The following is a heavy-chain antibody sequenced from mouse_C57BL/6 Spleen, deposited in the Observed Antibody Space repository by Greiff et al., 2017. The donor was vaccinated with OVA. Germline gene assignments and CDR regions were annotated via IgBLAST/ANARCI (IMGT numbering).Heavy chain of an antibody. CDR2: ISSGSSTI. CDR3: ARRGNYSLAY. D-gene: IGHD2-12*01. Sequence: EVKLQESGGGLVKPGGSLKLSCAASGFTFSDYGMHWVRQAPEKGLEWVAYISSGSSTIYYADTVKGRFTISRDNAKNTLFLQMTGVRSKDTAMYYCARRGNYSLAYWGQGTLVTVSA. V-gene: IGHV5-17*01. CDR1: GFTFSDYG. J-gene: IGHJ3*01.